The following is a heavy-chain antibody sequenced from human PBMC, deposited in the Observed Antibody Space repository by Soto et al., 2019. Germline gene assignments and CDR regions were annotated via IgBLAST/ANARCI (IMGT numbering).Heavy chain of an antibody. Sequence: SVKVSCKASGGTFSSYAMSWVRQAPGEGLEWMGGIIPIFGTANYAQKFQGRVTITADESTSTAYMELSSLRSEDTAVYYCAREGRGDKGRYYYGMAVWGQGTTVTVSS. D-gene: IGHD2-21*02. CDR2: IIPIFGTA. J-gene: IGHJ6*02. CDR1: GGTFSSYA. V-gene: IGHV1-69*13. CDR3: AREGRGDKGRYYYGMAV.